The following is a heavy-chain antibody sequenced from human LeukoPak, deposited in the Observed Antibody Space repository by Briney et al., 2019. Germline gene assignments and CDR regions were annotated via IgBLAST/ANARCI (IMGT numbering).Heavy chain of an antibody. CDR3: ARVGQSDDFWSGYFYYYMDV. J-gene: IGHJ6*03. D-gene: IGHD3-3*01. V-gene: IGHV3-7*01. Sequence: GGSLRLSCAASGFTFSSYWMSWVRQAPGKGLEWVANIKQDGSEKYYVDSVKGRFTISRDNAKNSLYLQMNSLRAEDTAVYYCARVGQSDDFWSGYFYYYMDVWGKGTTVTVSS. CDR2: IKQDGSEK. CDR1: GFTFSSYW.